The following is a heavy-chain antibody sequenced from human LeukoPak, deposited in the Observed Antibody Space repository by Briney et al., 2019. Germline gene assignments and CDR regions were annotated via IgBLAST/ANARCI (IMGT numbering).Heavy chain of an antibody. CDR1: GGSISSYY. J-gene: IGHJ4*02. CDR3: ARAPKMATINYFDY. D-gene: IGHD5-24*01. V-gene: IGHV4-59*01. CDR2: IYYSGST. Sequence: PSETLSLTCTVSGGSISSYYWSWIRQPPGKGLEWIGYIYYSGSTNYNPSLKGRVTISVDTSKNQFSLKLSSVTAADTAVYYCARAPKMATINYFDYWGQGTLVTVSS.